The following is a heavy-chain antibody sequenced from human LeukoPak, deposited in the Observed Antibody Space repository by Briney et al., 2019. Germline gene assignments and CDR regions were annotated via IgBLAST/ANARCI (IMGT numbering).Heavy chain of an antibody. Sequence: AESLKISCKGSGYSFTSYWIGWVRQMPGKGLEWMGIIYPGDSDTRYSPSFQGQVTISADKSISTAYLQWSSLKASDTAMYYCARRRRRYYDILTGYQPDAFDIWGQGTMVTVSS. CDR3: ARRRRRYYDILTGYQPDAFDI. CDR1: GYSFTSYW. CDR2: IYPGDSDT. V-gene: IGHV5-51*01. D-gene: IGHD3-9*01. J-gene: IGHJ3*02.